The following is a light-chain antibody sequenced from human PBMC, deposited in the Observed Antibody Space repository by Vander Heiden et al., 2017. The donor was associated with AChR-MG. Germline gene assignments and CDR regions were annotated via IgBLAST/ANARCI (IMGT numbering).Light chain of an antibody. CDR2: DVN. J-gene: IGLJ2*01. V-gene: IGLV2-14*03. CDR3: SSYTRANTLI. Sequence: QSVLTQAASVSGSPGQSITISCTGTDSDVGYKDYVSWYQQHPGNAPNLIIYDVNHRPSGVSDRFSGSKSDNTASLTISGLQAEDEAFYYCSSYTRANTLIFGGGTRLSVL. CDR1: DSDVGYKDY.